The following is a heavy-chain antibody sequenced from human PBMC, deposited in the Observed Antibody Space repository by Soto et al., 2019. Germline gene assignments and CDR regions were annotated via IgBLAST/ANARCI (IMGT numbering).Heavy chain of an antibody. CDR2: IYYSGST. CDR3: ARDCLGLPPGWPSPYYYYGMDV. V-gene: IGHV4-59*01. CDR1: GGSISSYY. D-gene: IGHD1-7*01. J-gene: IGHJ6*02. Sequence: PSETLSLTCTVSGGSISSYYWSWIRQPPGKGLEWIGYIYYSGSTNYNPSLKSRVTISVDTSKNQFSLKLSSVTAADTAVYYCARDCLGLPPGWPSPYYYYGMDVWGQGTTVTVSS.